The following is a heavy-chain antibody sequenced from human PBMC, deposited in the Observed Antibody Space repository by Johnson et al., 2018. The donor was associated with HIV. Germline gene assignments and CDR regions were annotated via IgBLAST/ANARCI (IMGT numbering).Heavy chain of an antibody. CDR3: ERDLGVHAFGI. CDR2: ISSNGGSK. J-gene: IGHJ3*02. Sequence: VQLVESGGGLVQPGGSLRLSCAASGFTFSSYAMHWVRQAPGKGLEYVSAISSNGGSKYYATSVKGRFTISRDNSKNTLYRQMGSLRAEDMAVYYCERDLGVHAFGIWGQGTMVTVSS. CDR1: GFTFSSYA. V-gene: IGHV3-64*01. D-gene: IGHD3-16*01.